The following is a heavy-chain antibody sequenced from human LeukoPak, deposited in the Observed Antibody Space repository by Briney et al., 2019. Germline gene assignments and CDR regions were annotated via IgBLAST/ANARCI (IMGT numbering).Heavy chain of an antibody. D-gene: IGHD4-17*01. Sequence: SQTLSLTCAISGDSVSSNSAAWNWIRQSPSRGLEWLGRTYYRSKWYNDYAVTVKSRITINPDTSKNQFSLQLNSVTPEDTAVYYCARGTADEDYVWFDPWGQGTLVTVSS. V-gene: IGHV6-1*01. J-gene: IGHJ5*02. CDR3: ARGTADEDYVWFDP. CDR2: TYYRSKWYN. CDR1: GDSVSSNSAA.